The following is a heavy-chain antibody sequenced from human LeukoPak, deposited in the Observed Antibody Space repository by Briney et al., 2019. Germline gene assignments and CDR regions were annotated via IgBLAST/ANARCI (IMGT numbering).Heavy chain of an antibody. CDR3: ARGQLDTVSYYYYMDV. CDR2: MNPNSGNT. D-gene: IGHD5-18*01. CDR1: GYTFTSYD. J-gene: IGHJ6*03. Sequence: GASVKVSCKASGYTFTSYDINWVRQATGQGLEWMGWMNPNSGNTGYAQKFQGRVTMTRNTSISTAYMELSSLRSEDTAVYYCARGQLDTVSYYYYMDVWGKGTTVTVSS. V-gene: IGHV1-8*01.